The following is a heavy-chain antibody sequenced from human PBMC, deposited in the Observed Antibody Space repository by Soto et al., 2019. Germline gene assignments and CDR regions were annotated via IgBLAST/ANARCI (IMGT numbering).Heavy chain of an antibody. CDR3: AMTQQRNYYYGMDV. Sequence: QVQLVQSGAEVKKPGSSVKVSCEASGGTFSSYAISWVRQAPGQGLEWMGGIIPIFGTPDYAQKFQGRVTITADESTSKAYMELSSLRSEDTAVYYCAMTQQRNYYYGMDVWGQGTTVNVAS. J-gene: IGHJ6*02. CDR2: IIPIFGTP. V-gene: IGHV1-69*12. CDR1: GGTFSSYA.